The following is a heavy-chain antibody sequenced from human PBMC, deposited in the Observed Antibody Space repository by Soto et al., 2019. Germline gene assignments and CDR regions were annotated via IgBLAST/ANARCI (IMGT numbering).Heavy chain of an antibody. Sequence: QVQLVESGGGVVQPGRSLRLSCAASGFTFSSYGMHWVRQAPGKGLEWVAVIWYDGSNKYYADAVKGRFTISRDNSLHSEDLEMNSARAEDTAVYYCAREHWDTAMLPSNWLAPWGKGTQVTVSS. V-gene: IGHV3-33*01. CDR2: IWYDGSNK. J-gene: IGHJ5*02. CDR1: GFTFSSYG. D-gene: IGHD5-18*01. CDR3: AREHWDTAMLPSNWLAP.